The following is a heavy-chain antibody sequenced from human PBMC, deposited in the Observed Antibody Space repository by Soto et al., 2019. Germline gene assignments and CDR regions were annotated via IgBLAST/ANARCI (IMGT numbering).Heavy chain of an antibody. V-gene: IGHV4-39*01. CDR3: ARQAAGSIYYYYYYGMDV. D-gene: IGHD6-13*01. CDR2: IYYSGST. CDR1: GGSVSSSSYY. Sequence: SETLSLTCTVSGGSVSSSSYYWGWIRQPPGKGLEWIGSIYYSGSTYYNPSLKSRVTISVDTSKNQFSLKLSSVTAADTAVYYCARQAAGSIYYYYYYGMDVWGQGTTVTVSS. J-gene: IGHJ6*02.